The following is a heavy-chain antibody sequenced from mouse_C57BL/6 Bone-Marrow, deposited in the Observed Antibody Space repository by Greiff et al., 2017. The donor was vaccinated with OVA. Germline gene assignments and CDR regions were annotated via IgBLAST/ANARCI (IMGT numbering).Heavy chain of an antibody. CDR2: IWWDDDK. Sequence: QVTLKVSGPGILQPSQTLSLTCSFSGFSLSTFGMGVGWIRQPPGKGLEWLAHIWWDDDKYYNPALKSRPTISKDTSKNQVFLKIANVDTADTATYYCARIALRWLNWYFDVWGTGTTVTVSS. CDR1: GFSLSTFGMG. V-gene: IGHV8-8*01. D-gene: IGHD2-3*01. J-gene: IGHJ1*03. CDR3: ARIALRWLNWYFDV.